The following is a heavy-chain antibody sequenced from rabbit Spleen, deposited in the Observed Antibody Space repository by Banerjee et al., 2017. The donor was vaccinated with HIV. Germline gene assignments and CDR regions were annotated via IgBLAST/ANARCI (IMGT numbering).Heavy chain of an antibody. CDR1: GFGFSNYG. V-gene: IGHV1S7*01. CDR2: IEPIFGNT. J-gene: IGHJ4*01. CDR3: ARDAGVVGFHLTL. D-gene: IGHD4-2*01. Sequence: QLEESGGDLVKPGASLKLSCKASGFGFSNYGVSWVRQAPGKGLEWIGYIEPIFGNTYYANWVNGRFTISSHNAQNTLFLQLSSLTAADTATYFCARDAGVVGFHLTLWGPGTLVTVS.